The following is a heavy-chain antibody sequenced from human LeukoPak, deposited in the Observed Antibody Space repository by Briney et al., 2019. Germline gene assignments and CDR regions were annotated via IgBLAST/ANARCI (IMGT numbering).Heavy chain of an antibody. CDR2: ISYDGSNK. J-gene: IGHJ4*02. Sequence: GGSLRLSCAASGFTFSSYAMHWVRQAPGKGLEWMAVISYDGSNKYYADSVKGRFTISRDNSKNTLYLQMNSLRAEDTAVYYCARDSGSGWDMHGEFDYWGQGTLVTVSS. CDR3: ARDSGSGWDMHGEFDY. V-gene: IGHV3-30-3*01. CDR1: GFTFSSYA. D-gene: IGHD6-19*01.